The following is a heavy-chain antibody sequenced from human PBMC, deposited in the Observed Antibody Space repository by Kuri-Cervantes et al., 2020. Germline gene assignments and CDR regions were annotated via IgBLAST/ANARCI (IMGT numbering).Heavy chain of an antibody. CDR1: GFTFSGYG. Sequence: GESLKISCAASGFTFSGYGMHWVRQAPGKGLEWVAVIWYDGSNKYYADPVRGRFTISRDNSKNTLYLQMNSLRAEDTAVYYCTKVRSALPDDYWGQGTLVTVSS. V-gene: IGHV3-33*06. J-gene: IGHJ4*02. CDR3: TKVRSALPDDY. D-gene: IGHD2-15*01. CDR2: IWYDGSNK.